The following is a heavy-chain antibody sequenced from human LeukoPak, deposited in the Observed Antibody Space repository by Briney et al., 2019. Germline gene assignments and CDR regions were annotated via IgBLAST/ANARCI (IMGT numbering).Heavy chain of an antibody. V-gene: IGHV3-21*01. J-gene: IGHJ4*02. CDR2: ISGNGNYI. CDR1: GLTFSSYS. D-gene: IGHD3-3*01. Sequence: GGSLRLSCSVSGLTFSSYSMSWVRQAPGKGLEWVSSISGNGNYIYYADSVRGRFTISRDNSKNTLYLQMNSLRAEDTAVYYCAREGRYDFWSGCVFDYWGQGTLVTVSS. CDR3: AREGRYDFWSGCVFDY.